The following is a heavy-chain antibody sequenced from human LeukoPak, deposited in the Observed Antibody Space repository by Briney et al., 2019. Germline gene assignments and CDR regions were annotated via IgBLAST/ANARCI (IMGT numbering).Heavy chain of an antibody. Sequence: GGSLRLSCAASGFTFDVYTMHWVRQAPGKGLEWVSLISWDGGSTYYADSVKGRFTISRDNSKNSLYLQMNSLRTEDTALYYCAKGLALVAKSGPFDYWGQGTLVTVSS. V-gene: IGHV3-43*01. D-gene: IGHD5-12*01. CDR1: GFTFDVYT. CDR3: AKGLALVAKSGPFDY. CDR2: ISWDGGST. J-gene: IGHJ4*02.